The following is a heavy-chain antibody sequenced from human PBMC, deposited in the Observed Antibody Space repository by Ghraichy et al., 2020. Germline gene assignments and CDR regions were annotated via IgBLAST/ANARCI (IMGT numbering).Heavy chain of an antibody. D-gene: IGHD5-18*01. J-gene: IGHJ4*02. CDR3: ARATAEGGYTAMDTAPFDY. CDR1: GFTFRYFW. CDR2: INTDGSST. V-gene: IGHV3-74*01. Sequence: GGSLRLSCTVSGFTFRYFWMHWVRQAPGKGLVWVSRINTDGSSTTYADSVKGRFTISRENAKSTLYLQMNSLRVEDTAVYYCARATAEGGYTAMDTAPFDYWGQGTLVTVSS.